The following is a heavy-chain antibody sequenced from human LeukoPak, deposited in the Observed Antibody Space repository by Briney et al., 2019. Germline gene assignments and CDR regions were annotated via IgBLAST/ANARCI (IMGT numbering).Heavy chain of an antibody. CDR1: GGSINNYY. CDR2: IYFTGGT. J-gene: IGHJ3*02. D-gene: IGHD1-14*01. Sequence: SETLSLTCNVSGGSINNYYRSWLRQPPGKGLEWIGYIYFTGGTNYNPSLKSRVTMSIDTSKNQFSLKLSSVTAADTAVYYCARTSAITDLDAFDIWGQGTMVTVSS. CDR3: ARTSAITDLDAFDI. V-gene: IGHV4-4*09.